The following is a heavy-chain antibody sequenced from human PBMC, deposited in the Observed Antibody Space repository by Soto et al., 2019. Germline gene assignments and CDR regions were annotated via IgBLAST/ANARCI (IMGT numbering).Heavy chain of an antibody. CDR2: ISYDGSNK. J-gene: IGHJ5*02. CDR3: AKDRSSSSDWFDP. V-gene: IGHV3-30*18. Sequence: GGSLRLSCAASGFTFSSYGMHWVRQAPGKGLEWVAVISYDGSNKYYADSVKGRFTISRDNSKNTLYLQMNSLRAEDTAVYYCAKDRSSSSDWFDPWGQGTLVTVSS. CDR1: GFTFSSYG. D-gene: IGHD6-6*01.